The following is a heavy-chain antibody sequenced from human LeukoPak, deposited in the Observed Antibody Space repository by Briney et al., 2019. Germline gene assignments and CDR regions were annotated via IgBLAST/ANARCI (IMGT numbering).Heavy chain of an antibody. V-gene: IGHV3-33*06. CDR2: IWDNGNNK. CDR3: AKGGHCTSTSCYYFDS. CDR1: GFTFSNSD. J-gene: IGHJ4*02. Sequence: PGSSLRLSCAASGFTFSNSDMHWVRQAPGKGLEWVAVIWDNGNNKYYGDSVNGRFTISRDNSKNTLHLQMNSLRPEDLAIYYCAKGGHCTSTSCYYFDSWGQGALVTVSA. D-gene: IGHD2-2*01.